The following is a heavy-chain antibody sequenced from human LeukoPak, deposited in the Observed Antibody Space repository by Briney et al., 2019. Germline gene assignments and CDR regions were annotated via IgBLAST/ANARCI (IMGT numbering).Heavy chain of an antibody. CDR2: INPNSGGT. J-gene: IGHJ4*02. Sequence: ASVKVSRKASGYTFSDYYIHWVRQAPGQGLEWMGWINPNSGGTNYAQKFQGRVTMTRDTSITTAYMELSRLTSDDTAVYYCARDVVRGSEIDYWGQGTLVAVSS. CDR3: ARDVVRGSEIDY. CDR1: GYTFSDYY. D-gene: IGHD1-26*01. V-gene: IGHV1-2*02.